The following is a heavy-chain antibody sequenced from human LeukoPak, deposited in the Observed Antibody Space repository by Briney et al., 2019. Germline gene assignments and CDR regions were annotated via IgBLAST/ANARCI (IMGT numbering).Heavy chain of an antibody. CDR2: IRRDGSVE. D-gene: IGHD3-22*01. CDR1: GFTVSSNS. CDR3: ARDSNPQSSGYYFDAFDM. J-gene: IGHJ3*02. Sequence: PGGSLRLSCAASGFTVSSNSMSWVRQAPGKGPEWVANIRRDGSVEYYVDSVKGRFTISRDNTKDSLYLQMNSLRAEDTAVYYCARDSNPQSSGYYFDAFDMWGQGTMVTVSS. V-gene: IGHV3-7*01.